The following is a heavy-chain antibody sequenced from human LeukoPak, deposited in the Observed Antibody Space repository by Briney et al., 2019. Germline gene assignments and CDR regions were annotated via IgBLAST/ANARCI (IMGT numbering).Heavy chain of an antibody. CDR1: GYSISSGYY. J-gene: IGHJ4*02. CDR3: ARGVRHEIDY. Sequence: SETLSLTCTVSGYSISSGYYWGWIRQSPGKGLEWIGSIYHIGSTYYNPSLKSRVTMSVDTSKNQFSLMLSSVTAADTAVYYCARGVRHEIDYWGQGTLVTVSS. V-gene: IGHV4-38-2*02. D-gene: IGHD1-1*01. CDR2: IYHIGST.